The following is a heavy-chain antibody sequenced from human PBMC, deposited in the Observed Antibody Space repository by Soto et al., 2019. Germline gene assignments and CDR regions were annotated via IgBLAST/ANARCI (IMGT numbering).Heavy chain of an antibody. CDR3: ARGIKYGAYSRWFDP. D-gene: IGHD4-17*01. CDR1: GYTFTSYD. CDR2: MNPNSGNT. Sequence: QVQLVQSGAAVKKPGASVKVSCKASGYTFTSYDINWVRQATGQGLEYLGWMNPNSGNTAYVQKFQGRVTMTWDTSITTAYMELSSLRSEDTAVYFCARGIKYGAYSRWFDPWGQGTLVTVSS. V-gene: IGHV1-8*01. J-gene: IGHJ5*02.